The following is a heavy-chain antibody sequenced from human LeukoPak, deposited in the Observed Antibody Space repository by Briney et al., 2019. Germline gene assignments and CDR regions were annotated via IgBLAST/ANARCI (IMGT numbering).Heavy chain of an antibody. Sequence: GRSLRLSCAASGFTFSSYGVHWVRQAPGKGLEWVAVISYDGSNEYYADSVKGRFTISRDNSKNTLYLQMSSLRAEDTAVYYCAKEFNRGLPDYWGQGTLVTVPS. V-gene: IGHV3-30*18. CDR1: GFTFSSYG. CDR2: ISYDGSNE. D-gene: IGHD2-21*01. CDR3: AKEFNRGLPDY. J-gene: IGHJ4*02.